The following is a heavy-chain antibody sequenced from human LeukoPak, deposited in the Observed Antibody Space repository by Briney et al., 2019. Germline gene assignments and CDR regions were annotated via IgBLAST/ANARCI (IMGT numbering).Heavy chain of an antibody. CDR2: ISYDGSNK. J-gene: IGHJ4*02. CDR3: ARGLSIPSYYDILTGYDY. Sequence: GGSLRLSCAASGFTFSSYAMHWVRQAPGKGLEWVAVISYDGSNKYYADSVKGRFTISRENSKNTLYLQMNSLRAEDTAVYYCARGLSIPSYYDILTGYDYWGQGTLVTVSS. CDR1: GFTFSSYA. D-gene: IGHD3-9*01. V-gene: IGHV3-30-3*01.